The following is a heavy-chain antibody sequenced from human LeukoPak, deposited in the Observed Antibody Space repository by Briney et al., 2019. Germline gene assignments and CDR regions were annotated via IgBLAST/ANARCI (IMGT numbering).Heavy chain of an antibody. CDR3: AKEFIVGATGGDY. D-gene: IGHD1-26*01. CDR2: ISYDGSNK. J-gene: IGHJ4*02. V-gene: IGHV3-30*18. Sequence: GGFLRLSCAASGFTFSSYGMHWVRQAPGKGLEWVAVISYDGSNKYYADSVKGRFTISRDNSKNTLYLQMNSLRAEDTAVYYCAKEFIVGATGGDYWGQGTLVTVSS. CDR1: GFTFSSYG.